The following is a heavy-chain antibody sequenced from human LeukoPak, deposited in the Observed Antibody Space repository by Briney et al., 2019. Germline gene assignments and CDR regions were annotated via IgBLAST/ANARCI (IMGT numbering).Heavy chain of an antibody. Sequence: ASVKVSCKASGGTFSSYAISWVRQAPGQGLVWMGGIIPIFGTANYAQKFQGRVTITADESTSTAYMELSSLRSEDTAVYYCASTRSENFFFDYWGQGTLVTVSS. CDR2: IIPIFGTA. J-gene: IGHJ4*02. CDR3: ASTRSENFFFDY. V-gene: IGHV1-69*01. CDR1: GGTFSSYA. D-gene: IGHD2-2*01.